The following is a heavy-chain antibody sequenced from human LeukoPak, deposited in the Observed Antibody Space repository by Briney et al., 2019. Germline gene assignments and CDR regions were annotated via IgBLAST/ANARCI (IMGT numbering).Heavy chain of an antibody. V-gene: IGHV3-30*02. J-gene: IGHJ4*02. Sequence: PGGSLRLSCAASGFTFSSYGMHWVRQAPGKGLEWVAFIRYDGSNKYYADSVKGRFTISRDNSKNTLYLQMNSLRAEDTTVYYCARREVVYRGLDYWGQGTLVTVSS. CDR3: ARREVVYRGLDY. D-gene: IGHD3-22*01. CDR2: IRYDGSNK. CDR1: GFTFSSYG.